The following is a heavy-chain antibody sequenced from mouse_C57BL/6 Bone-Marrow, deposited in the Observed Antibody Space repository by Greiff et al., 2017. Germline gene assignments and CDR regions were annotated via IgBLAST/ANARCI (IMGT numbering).Heavy chain of an antibody. CDR1: GYTFTSYW. D-gene: IGHD1-1*01. CDR2: IDPHSGGT. Sequence: QVQLQQSGAELVKPGASVQLSCKASGYTFTSYWMPWVKQRPGRGLAWIGRIDPHSGGTKYNEKFKSKATLTVDKPSSTAYMKLSSLTSEDSAVYYCASDYYGSSYVDYWGQGTTRTVSS. CDR3: ASDYYGSSYVDY. V-gene: IGHV1-72*01. J-gene: IGHJ2*01.